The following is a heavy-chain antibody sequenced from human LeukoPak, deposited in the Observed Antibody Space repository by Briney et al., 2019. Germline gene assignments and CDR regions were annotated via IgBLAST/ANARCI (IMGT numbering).Heavy chain of an antibody. CDR3: ARVDHSSGYPYFDY. D-gene: IGHD3-22*01. V-gene: IGHV3-11*04. CDR1: GFTFSDYY. J-gene: IGHJ4*02. CDR2: ISSSGSTI. Sequence: PGGSLRLSCAASGFTFSDYYMSWIRQAPGKGLEWVSYISSSGSTIYYADSVKGRFTISRDNSKNTLYLQMNSLRAEDTAVYYCARVDHSSGYPYFDYWGQGTLVTVSS.